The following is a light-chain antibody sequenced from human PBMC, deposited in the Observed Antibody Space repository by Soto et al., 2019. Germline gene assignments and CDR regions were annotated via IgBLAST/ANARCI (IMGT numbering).Light chain of an antibody. CDR3: QPYNNWPLT. V-gene: IGKV3-15*01. J-gene: IGKJ4*01. Sequence: EIVMTQSPATLSVSPGERATLSCRASQSVSSNLAWYQQKTGQAHRILIYDTSTRATGVPTRFSGIMSGAEFTLTINSLQSEDFAVYDCQPYNNWPLTFGGLTKVELK. CDR1: QSVSSN. CDR2: DTS.